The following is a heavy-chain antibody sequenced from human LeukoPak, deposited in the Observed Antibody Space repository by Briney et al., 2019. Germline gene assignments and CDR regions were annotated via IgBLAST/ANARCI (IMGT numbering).Heavy chain of an antibody. CDR3: ARSIVVVVAATSWFDP. J-gene: IGHJ5*02. CDR1: GGTFSSYA. Sequence: ASVKVSCKASGGTFSSYAISWVRQAPGQGLEWMGRIIPIFGTANYAQKFQGRVTITTDVSTSTAYMELSSLRSEDTAVYYCARSIVVVVAATSWFDPWGQGTLVTVSS. V-gene: IGHV1-69*05. D-gene: IGHD2-15*01. CDR2: IIPIFGTA.